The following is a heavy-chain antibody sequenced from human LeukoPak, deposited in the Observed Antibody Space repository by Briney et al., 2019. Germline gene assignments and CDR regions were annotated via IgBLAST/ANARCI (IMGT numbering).Heavy chain of an antibody. Sequence: PGGSLRLSCAASGFTFSSYAMHWVRQAPGKGLEWVAVISYDGSKKYYADSVKGRFTISRDNAKNSLYLQMNSLRAEDTAVYYCTRAILSSGYYYINWFDPWGQGTLVTVSS. V-gene: IGHV3-30*04. CDR1: GFTFSSYA. CDR2: ISYDGSKK. CDR3: TRAILSSGYYYINWFDP. J-gene: IGHJ5*02. D-gene: IGHD3-22*01.